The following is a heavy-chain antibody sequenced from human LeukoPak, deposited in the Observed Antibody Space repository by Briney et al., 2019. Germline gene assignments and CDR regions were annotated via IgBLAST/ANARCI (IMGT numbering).Heavy chain of an antibody. J-gene: IGHJ4*02. CDR2: ISSSSSYI. V-gene: IGHV3-21*01. D-gene: IGHD2-15*01. CDR1: GFTFSSYN. CDR3: TREQDREAAATVIGDS. Sequence: GGSLRLSCAASGFTFSSYNMNWVRQAPGKGLEWVSSISSSSSYIYYADSVKGRFTISRDNAKNSLYLQMNSLRAEDTAVYYCTREQDREAAATVIGDSWGQGTLVTVSS.